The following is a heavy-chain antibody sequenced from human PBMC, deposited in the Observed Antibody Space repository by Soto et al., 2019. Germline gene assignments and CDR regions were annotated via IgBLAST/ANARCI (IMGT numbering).Heavy chain of an antibody. D-gene: IGHD1-26*01. CDR1: GFTFSSYS. CDR3: ARESYSGSYSDY. J-gene: IGHJ4*02. Sequence: EVQLVESGGGLVQPGGSLRLACAPSGFTFSSYSMNWVRQAPGKGLEWVSYISSSSSTMYYADSVKGRFTISRDNDKNSLYLQMNSLRDEDTAVYYCARESYSGSYSDYWGQGTLVTVSS. CDR2: ISSSSSTM. V-gene: IGHV3-48*02.